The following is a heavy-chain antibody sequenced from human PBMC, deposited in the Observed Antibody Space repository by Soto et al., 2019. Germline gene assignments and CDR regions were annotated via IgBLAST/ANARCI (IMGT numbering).Heavy chain of an antibody. J-gene: IGHJ4*02. V-gene: IGHV3-64D*08. D-gene: IGHD2-21*01. CDR2: ISGNGGST. CDR1: GFTFSTYA. Sequence: PGGSLRLSCSGSGFTFSTYAIHWVRQAPGKGLEYVSAISGNGGSTFYADSVKGRFTISRDNSKNTLYLQVSSLRPEDTAVYYCVKELVVGHYYLDHWGQGTLVTVSS. CDR3: VKELVVGHYYLDH.